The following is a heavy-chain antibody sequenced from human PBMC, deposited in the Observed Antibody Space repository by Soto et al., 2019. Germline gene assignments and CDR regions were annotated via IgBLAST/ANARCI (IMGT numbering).Heavy chain of an antibody. J-gene: IGHJ3*02. V-gene: IGHV3-30-3*01. D-gene: IGHD1-26*01. CDR2: ISYDGSNK. CDR1: GFTFSSYA. CDR3: ARDSGSYLSDAFDI. Sequence: GGSLRLSCAASGFTFSSYAMHWVRQAPGKGLEWVAVISYDGSNKYYADSVKGRFTISRDNSKNTLYLQMNSLRAKDTAVYYCARDSGSYLSDAFDIWGQGTMVTVSS.